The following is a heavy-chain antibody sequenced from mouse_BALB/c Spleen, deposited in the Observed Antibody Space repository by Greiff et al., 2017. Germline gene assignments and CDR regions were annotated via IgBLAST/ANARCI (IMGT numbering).Heavy chain of an antibody. CDR2: ICDGGSDT. J-gene: IGHJ4*01. V-gene: IGHV5-4*02. CDR3: ARRFITTATRAMDY. CDR1: GFTFSDYY. Sequence: EVHLVESGGGLVKPGGSLKLSCAASGFTFSDYYMHWVRQTPEKRLEWVATICDGGSDTYYPDSVKGRSTISRDNAKNNLYLQMSRLKSEDTAMYYCARRFITTATRAMDYWGQGTSVTVSS. D-gene: IGHD1-2*01.